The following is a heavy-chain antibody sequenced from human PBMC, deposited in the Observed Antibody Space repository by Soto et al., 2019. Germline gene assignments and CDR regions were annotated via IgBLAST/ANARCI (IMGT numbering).Heavy chain of an antibody. CDR2: ITTGNDYI. Sequence: GGSLRLSCVASGFTLSSFSMSWVRQTPGKGLEWVSSITTGNDYISYADEVKGRFTISRDNAKKSLFIQMTSLRAEDTALYFRARDSDSSLVDSWGQGTVVTVSS. CDR1: GFTLSSFS. J-gene: IGHJ5*01. V-gene: IGHV3-21*01. CDR3: ARDSDSSLVDS. D-gene: IGHD6-19*01.